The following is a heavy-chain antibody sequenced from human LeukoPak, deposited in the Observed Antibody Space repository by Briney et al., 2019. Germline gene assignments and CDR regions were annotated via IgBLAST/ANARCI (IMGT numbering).Heavy chain of an antibody. D-gene: IGHD3-16*02. CDR3: ARRIYYDYVWGSYRSHYFDY. Sequence: SETLSLTCAVYGGSFSGYYWSWIRQPPGKGLEWMGEINHSGSTNYNPSLKSRVTISVDTSKNQFSLKLSSVTAADTAVYYCARRIYYDYVWGSYRSHYFDYWGQGTLVTVSS. J-gene: IGHJ4*02. V-gene: IGHV4-34*01. CDR1: GGSFSGYY. CDR2: INHSGST.